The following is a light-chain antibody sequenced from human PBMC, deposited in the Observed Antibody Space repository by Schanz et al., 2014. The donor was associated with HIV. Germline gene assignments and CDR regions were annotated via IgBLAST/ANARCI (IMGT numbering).Light chain of an antibody. CDR3: SSYAGTNNLWV. CDR2: GVT. V-gene: IGLV2-14*01. CDR1: YSDIGAYLY. J-gene: IGLJ3*02. Sequence: QSALTQPASVSGSPGQSITIPCTGTYSDIGAYLYVSWYQQHPGRAPKLLIYGVTDRPSGVSHRFSGSKSGNTASLTVSGLQAEDEADYYCSSYAGTNNLWVFGGGTKLTVL.